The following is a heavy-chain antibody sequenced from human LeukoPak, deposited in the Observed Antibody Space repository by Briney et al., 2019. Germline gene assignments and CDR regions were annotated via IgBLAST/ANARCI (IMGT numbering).Heavy chain of an antibody. CDR1: GDSISSYY. CDR3: ARLYYDSSLYPNGFDP. Sequence: SETLSLTCTVSGDSISSYYWSRIRQPPGKGLEWIGYIYYSGSTNYNPSLKSRVTISVDTSKNQFSLKLSSVTAADTAVYYCARLYYDSSLYPNGFDPWGQGPLATVSS. CDR2: IYYSGST. D-gene: IGHD3-22*01. V-gene: IGHV4-59*08. J-gene: IGHJ5*02.